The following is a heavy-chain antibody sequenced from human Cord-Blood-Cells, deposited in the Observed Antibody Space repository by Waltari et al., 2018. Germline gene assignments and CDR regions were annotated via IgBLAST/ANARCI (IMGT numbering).Heavy chain of an antibody. Sequence: QLQLVQSGAGVKKPGSSVKVPCTASGGTFSSYAISWVRLAPGPGLEWMGGIIPIFGTANYAQKFQGRATITADESTSTSYMELSSLRSEDTAVYYCARPDRVATITSSFDYWGQGTLVTVSS. J-gene: IGHJ4*02. D-gene: IGHD5-12*01. CDR1: GGTFSSYA. V-gene: IGHV1-69*01. CDR2: IIPIFGTA. CDR3: ARPDRVATITSSFDY.